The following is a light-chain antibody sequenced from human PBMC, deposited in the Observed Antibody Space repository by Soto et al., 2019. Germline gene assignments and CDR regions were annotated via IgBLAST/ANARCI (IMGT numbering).Light chain of an antibody. CDR1: HDINKY. CDR3: QRYDSLPPT. V-gene: IGKV1-33*01. Sequence: DIQMTQSPSSLSASVGDRVTITCQASHDINKYLNWYQEKPGKAPKLLIYDASNLQTGVPSRFSGSGSGTPFTFNISSLQPEDIATYYCQRYDSLPPTFGQGTRLDMK. J-gene: IGKJ5*01. CDR2: DAS.